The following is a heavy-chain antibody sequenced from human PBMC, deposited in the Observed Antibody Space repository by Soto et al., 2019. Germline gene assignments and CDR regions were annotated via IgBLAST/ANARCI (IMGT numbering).Heavy chain of an antibody. CDR1: GYTFTSSG. D-gene: IGHD2-2*01. CDR2: ISGYNGNT. Sequence: ASVKVSCKASGYTFTSSGISWVRQAPGQGLEWMGWISGYNGNTNYAQNFQGRVSMTTDTSTSTVYMELRNLRSDDTAVYYCARGVVVPAATGKTWFDPWGQGTLVTVSS. CDR3: ARGVVVPAATGKTWFDP. J-gene: IGHJ5*02. V-gene: IGHV1-18*01.